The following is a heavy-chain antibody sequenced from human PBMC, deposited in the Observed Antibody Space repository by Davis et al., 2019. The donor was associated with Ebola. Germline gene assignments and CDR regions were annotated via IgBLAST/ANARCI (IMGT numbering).Heavy chain of an antibody. V-gene: IGHV3-23*01. J-gene: IGHJ4*02. Sequence: GESLKISCTASGFTFSSHAMNWVRQAPGKGLEWVANIGYGGDHIYYADSVKGRFTISRDNTKNSVYLQMNSLRGEDTAAYFCMDVETLSGGEGDWGQGTLVTVSS. CDR3: MDVETLSGGEGD. CDR1: GFTFSSHA. D-gene: IGHD2-21*01. CDR2: IGYGGDHI.